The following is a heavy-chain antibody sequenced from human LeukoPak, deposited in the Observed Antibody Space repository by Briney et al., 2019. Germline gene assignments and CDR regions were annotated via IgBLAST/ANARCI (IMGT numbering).Heavy chain of an antibody. J-gene: IGHJ4*02. V-gene: IGHV4-34*01. CDR2: INHSGST. Sequence: SETLSLTCAVYGGSFSGYYWSWIRQPPGKGLEWIGEINHSGSTNYNPSLKSRVTISVDTSKNQFSLKLSSVTAADTAVYYCARGGIQLWLGVYYFDYWGQGTLVTVSS. D-gene: IGHD5-18*01. CDR3: ARGGIQLWLGVYYFDY. CDR1: GGSFSGYY.